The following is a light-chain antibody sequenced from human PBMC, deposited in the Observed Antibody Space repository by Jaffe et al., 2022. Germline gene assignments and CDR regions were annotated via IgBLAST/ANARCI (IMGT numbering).Light chain of an antibody. J-gene: IGKJ1*01. CDR1: QSVTSDY. CDR2: GAS. Sequence: EFVLTQSPGTLSLSPGERATLSCRASQSVTSDYLAWYQQKPGRAPRLLIHGASSRATGIPDRFSGGGSGTDFTLTISRLEAEDFAVYYCQHYGTSPWTFGQGTKVEIK. CDR3: QHYGTSPWT. V-gene: IGKV3-20*01.